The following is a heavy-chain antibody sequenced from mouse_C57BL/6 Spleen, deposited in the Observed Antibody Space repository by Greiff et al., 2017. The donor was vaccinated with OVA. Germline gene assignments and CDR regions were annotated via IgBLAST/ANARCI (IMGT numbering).Heavy chain of an antibody. CDR2: INPNNGGT. Sequence: EVQLQQSGPELVKPGASVKISCKASGYTFTDYYMNWVKQSHGKSLEWIGDINPNNGGTSYNQKFKGKATLTVDKSSSTAYMELRSLTSEDSEVYYCARGFDGYYSYFDYWGQGTTLTVSS. D-gene: IGHD2-3*01. CDR1: GYTFTDYY. V-gene: IGHV1-26*01. J-gene: IGHJ2*01. CDR3: ARGFDGYYSYFDY.